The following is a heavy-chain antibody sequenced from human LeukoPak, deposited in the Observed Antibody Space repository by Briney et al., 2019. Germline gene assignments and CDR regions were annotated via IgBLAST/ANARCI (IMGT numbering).Heavy chain of an antibody. CDR3: AKVRTNWNDADFDY. Sequence: PGGSLRLSCAASGFTLSSYAMSWVRQAPGKGLEWVSAISGSGGSTYYADSVKGRFTISRDNSKNTLYLQMNSLRAEDTAVYYCAKVRTNWNDADFDYWGQGTLVTVSS. D-gene: IGHD1-20*01. CDR2: ISGSGGST. CDR1: GFTLSSYA. J-gene: IGHJ4*02. V-gene: IGHV3-23*01.